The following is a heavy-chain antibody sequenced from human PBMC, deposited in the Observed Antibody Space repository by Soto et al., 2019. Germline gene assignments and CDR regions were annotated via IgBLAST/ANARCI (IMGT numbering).Heavy chain of an antibody. CDR2: MNPNSGNT. CDR1: GYTFTSYD. J-gene: IGHJ6*02. Sequence: ASVKVSCKASGYTFTSYDINWVRQATGQGREWMGWMNPNSGNTGYAQKFQGRVTMTRNTSISTAYMELSSLRSEDTAVYYCASYSGSYRGSTYGMDVWGQGXTVT. D-gene: IGHD1-26*01. CDR3: ASYSGSYRGSTYGMDV. V-gene: IGHV1-8*01.